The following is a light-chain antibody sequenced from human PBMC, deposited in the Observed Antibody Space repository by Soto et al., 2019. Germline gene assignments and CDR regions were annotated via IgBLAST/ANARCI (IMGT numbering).Light chain of an antibody. V-gene: IGLV2-23*02. CDR3: CSYAGSNWV. CDR1: SSDVGSYNL. CDR2: EVS. Sequence: QSALTQPASVSGSPGQSITISCTGTSSDVGSYNLVSWYQQHPGKAPKLMIYEVSKRPSGVSNRFSGSTSGNTASLTISGLQDEDEADYYCCSYAGSNWVFGGGTKLTVL. J-gene: IGLJ3*02.